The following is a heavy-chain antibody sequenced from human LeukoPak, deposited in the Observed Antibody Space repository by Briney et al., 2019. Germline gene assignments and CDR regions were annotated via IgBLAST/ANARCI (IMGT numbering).Heavy chain of an antibody. D-gene: IGHD6-19*01. CDR2: ISAYNGNT. V-gene: IGHV1-18*01. CDR1: GHTFTSYG. Sequence: ASVKVSCKASGHTFTSYGISWVRQAPGQGLEWMGWISAYNGNTNYAQKLQGRVTMTTDTSTSTAYMELRSLRSDDTAVYYCARRSGWYSGLATCFDPWGQGTLFTPPQ. J-gene: IGHJ5*02. CDR3: ARRSGWYSGLATCFDP.